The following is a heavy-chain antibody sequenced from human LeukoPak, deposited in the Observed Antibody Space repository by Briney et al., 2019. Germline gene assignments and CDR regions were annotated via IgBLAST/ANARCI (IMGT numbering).Heavy chain of an antibody. CDR3: ARVGGYLSWFDP. D-gene: IGHD2-15*01. CDR1: GFTFSSYG. J-gene: IGHJ5*02. CDR2: ISYDGSNR. Sequence: PGGSLRLSCAVSGFTFSSYGMHWVRQAPGKGLEWVAVISYDGSNRYYADSVKGRFTISRDTSKNTLYLQMNSLRTEDTAVYYCARVGGYLSWFDPWGQGTLVTVSS. V-gene: IGHV3-30*03.